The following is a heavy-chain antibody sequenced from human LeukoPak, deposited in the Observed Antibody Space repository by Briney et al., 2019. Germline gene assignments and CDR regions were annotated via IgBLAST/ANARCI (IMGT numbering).Heavy chain of an antibody. D-gene: IGHD1-14*01. J-gene: IGHJ4*02. CDR2: ISWNSGSI. CDR3: AKDIATGNRLYYFDY. Sequence: GRSLRLSCAASGFTFDDYAMHWVRQAPGKGLEWVLGISWNSGSIGYADSVKGRFTISRDNAKNSLYLQMNSLRAEDTALYYCAKDIATGNRLYYFDYWGQGTLVTVSS. V-gene: IGHV3-9*01. CDR1: GFTFDDYA.